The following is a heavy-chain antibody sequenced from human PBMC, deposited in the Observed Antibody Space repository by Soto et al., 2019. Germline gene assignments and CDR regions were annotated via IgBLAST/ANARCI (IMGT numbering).Heavy chain of an antibody. CDR1: GFTFSSYA. CDR3: ARDRIAAAGTYYYYGMDV. CDR2: ISYDGSNK. V-gene: IGHV3-30-3*01. Sequence: GGSLRLSCAASGFTFSSYAMHWVRQAPGKGLEWVAVISYDGSNKYYADSVKGRFTISRDNSKNTLYLQMNSLRAEDTAVYYCARDRIAAAGTYYYYGMDVWGQGTTVTVSS. D-gene: IGHD6-13*01. J-gene: IGHJ6*02.